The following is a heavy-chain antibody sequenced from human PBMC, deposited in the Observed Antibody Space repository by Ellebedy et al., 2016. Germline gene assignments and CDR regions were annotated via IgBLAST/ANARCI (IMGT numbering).Heavy chain of an antibody. V-gene: IGHV3-7*01. J-gene: IGHJ5*02. CDR1: GFTFSSYW. D-gene: IGHD3-16*01. CDR2: IKQDGSEK. CDR3: ARGVGGTSLNWFDP. Sequence: GGSLRLSXAASGFTFSSYWMSWVRQAPGKGLEWVANIKQDGSEKYYVDSVKGRFTISRDNTKNSLYLQMNSLRAEDTALYYCARGVGGTSLNWFDPWGQGTLVTVSS.